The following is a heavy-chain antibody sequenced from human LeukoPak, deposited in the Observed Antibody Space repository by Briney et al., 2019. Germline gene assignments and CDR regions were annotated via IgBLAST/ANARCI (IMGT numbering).Heavy chain of an antibody. J-gene: IGHJ4*02. CDR1: EFTFSSYA. V-gene: IGHV3-23*01. CDR2: ISASGGST. Sequence: GGSLRLSCAASEFTFSSYAMQWVRQAPGKGLEWVSGISASGGSTWYADSVKGRFTISADKSKNTLYLEMSSLRAEDTAVYYCAKDLIGGSGNFLLDYWGQGSLVTVSS. CDR3: AKDLIGGSGNFLLDY. D-gene: IGHD3-10*01.